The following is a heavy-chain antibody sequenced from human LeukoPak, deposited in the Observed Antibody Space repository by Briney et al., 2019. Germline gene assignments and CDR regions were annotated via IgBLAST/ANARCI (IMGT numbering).Heavy chain of an antibody. CDR3: ASCEYGKQWLSG. D-gene: IGHD6-19*01. CDR2: ISYDGSNK. J-gene: IGHJ4*02. CDR1: GFTFSSYA. Sequence: PGGSLRLSCAASGFTFSSYAMHWVRQAPGKGLEWVAVISYDGSNKYYADSVKGRFTISRDNSKNTLYLQMNSLRAEDTAVYYCASCEYGKQWLSGWGQGTLVTVSS. V-gene: IGHV3-30-3*01.